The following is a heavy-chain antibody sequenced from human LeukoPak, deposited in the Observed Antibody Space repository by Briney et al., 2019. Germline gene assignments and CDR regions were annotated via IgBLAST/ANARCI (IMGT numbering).Heavy chain of an antibody. D-gene: IGHD5-24*01. CDR2: IGIDSGNT. CDR3: ARYYKYAFDN. CDR1: GFTFSEYS. Sequence: GGSLRLSCAACGFTFSEYSMNWVRQAPGKGLEWISYIGIDSGNTNYADSVKGRFTISGDKAKNSLYLQMNSLRVEDTAVYYCARYYKYAFDNWGQGTLVTVSS. V-gene: IGHV3-48*01. J-gene: IGHJ4*02.